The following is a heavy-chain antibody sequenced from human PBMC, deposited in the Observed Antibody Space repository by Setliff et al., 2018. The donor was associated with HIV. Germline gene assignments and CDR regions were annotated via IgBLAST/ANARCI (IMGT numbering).Heavy chain of an antibody. CDR1: GASFTTHY. Sequence: ETLSLTCTVSGASFTTHYWSLIRQPPGKGLEWIGCISTSGSTNYNPSFTSRVTLSIDMSKTQFSLKMSSVTAADTAVYYCTRLAGGYADYCGQGTLVRVSS. J-gene: IGHJ4*02. CDR3: TRLAGGYADY. D-gene: IGHD5-12*01. V-gene: IGHV4-4*09. CDR2: ISTSGST.